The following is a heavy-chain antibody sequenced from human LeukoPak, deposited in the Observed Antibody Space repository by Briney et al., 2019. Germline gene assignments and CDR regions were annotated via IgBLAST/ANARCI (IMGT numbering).Heavy chain of an antibody. Sequence: GGSLRLSCAASGFTFSSYSMNWVRQAPGKGLEWVSSISSSSSYIYYADSVKGRFTISRDNAKNPLYLQMNSLRAEDTAVYYCARDQSYYYYGMDVWGQGTTVTASS. CDR2: ISSSSSYI. J-gene: IGHJ6*02. V-gene: IGHV3-21*01. CDR3: ARDQSYYYYGMDV. CDR1: GFTFSSYS.